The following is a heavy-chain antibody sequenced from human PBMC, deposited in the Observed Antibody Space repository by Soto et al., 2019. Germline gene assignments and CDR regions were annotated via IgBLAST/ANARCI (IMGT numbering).Heavy chain of an antibody. Sequence: GASVKVSCKASGGTFSSYAISWVRQAPGQGLEWMGGIIPIFGTANYAQKFQGRVTITADKSTSTAYMELSSLRSEDTAVYYCARNGEQLLPYYYYGMDVWGQGTTVTVSS. CDR2: IIPIFGTA. CDR3: ARNGEQLLPYYYYGMDV. V-gene: IGHV1-69*06. J-gene: IGHJ6*02. CDR1: GGTFSSYA. D-gene: IGHD6-6*01.